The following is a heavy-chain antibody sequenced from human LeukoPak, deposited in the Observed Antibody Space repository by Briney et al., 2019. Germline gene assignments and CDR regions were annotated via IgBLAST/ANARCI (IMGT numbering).Heavy chain of an antibody. Sequence: GGSLRLSCAVSGFTASGFTFSRNSMSWVRQAPGKGLDWVASIREDGSEKYYVDSVKGRFTISRDNAKNSLYLQMNSLRAEDTAVYYCARDSNARFGYCPHDYWGQGTLVTVSS. CDR3: ARDSNARFGYCPHDY. CDR2: IREDGSEK. CDR1: GFTFSRNS. J-gene: IGHJ4*02. V-gene: IGHV3-7*04. D-gene: IGHD3-22*01.